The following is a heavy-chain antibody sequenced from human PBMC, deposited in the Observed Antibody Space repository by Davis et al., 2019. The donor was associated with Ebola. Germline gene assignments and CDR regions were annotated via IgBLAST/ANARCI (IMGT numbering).Heavy chain of an antibody. CDR2: INSDGSST. V-gene: IGHV3-74*01. D-gene: IGHD6-6*01. Sequence: GESLKISCAASGFTFSSYEMNWVRQAPGKGLEWVSRINSDGSSTSYADSVKGRFTISRDNAKNTLYLQMNSLRAEDTAVYYCASGSSSDYWGQGTLVTVSS. CDR1: GFTFSSYE. CDR3: ASGSSSDY. J-gene: IGHJ4*02.